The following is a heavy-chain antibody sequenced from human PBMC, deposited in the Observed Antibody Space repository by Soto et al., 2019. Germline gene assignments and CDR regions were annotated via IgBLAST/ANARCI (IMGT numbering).Heavy chain of an antibody. J-gene: IGHJ6*02. Sequence: GGSLRLSCAASGFTFSDYYMSWIRQAPGKGLEWVSYISSSGSTIYYADSVKGRFTISRDNAKNSLYLQMNSLRAEDTAVYYCARDLLQLEPPPPVYYYYRMDVWGQGTTVTVSS. D-gene: IGHD1-1*01. CDR3: ARDLLQLEPPPPVYYYYRMDV. V-gene: IGHV3-11*01. CDR1: GFTFSDYY. CDR2: ISSSGSTI.